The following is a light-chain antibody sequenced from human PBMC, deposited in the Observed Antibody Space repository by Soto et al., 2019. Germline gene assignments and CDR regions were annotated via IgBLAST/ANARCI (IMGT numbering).Light chain of an antibody. CDR3: CSYAGNFIWV. V-gene: IGLV2-14*01. CDR1: SSDVGGYNY. Sequence: QSALTQPASVSGSPGQSITISCTGTSSDVGGYNYVSWYQQHPGKAPKLMIFEVNTRPSGVSNRFSGSKSGNTASLTISGLQTEDEADYYCCSYAGNFIWVFGGGTKLTVL. J-gene: IGLJ3*02. CDR2: EVN.